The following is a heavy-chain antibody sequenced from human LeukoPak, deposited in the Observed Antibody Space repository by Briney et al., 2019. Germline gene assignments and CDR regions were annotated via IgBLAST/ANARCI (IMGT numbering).Heavy chain of an antibody. Sequence: GGSLRLSCAASGFTFSTYWMSWVRQAPGKGLEWVANIKQDGSQKYYVDSVKGRFTISRDNAKNSLYLQMNSLRAEDTAVYYCARAQVSGNSSFGYWGQGTLVTVSS. CDR3: ARAQVSGNSSFGY. V-gene: IGHV3-7*01. CDR2: IKQDGSQK. D-gene: IGHD2-15*01. J-gene: IGHJ4*02. CDR1: GFTFSTYW.